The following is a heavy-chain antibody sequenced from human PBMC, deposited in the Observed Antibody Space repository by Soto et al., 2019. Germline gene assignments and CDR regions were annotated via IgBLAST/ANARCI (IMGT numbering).Heavy chain of an antibody. D-gene: IGHD5-18*01. CDR3: ARDDTALYYYYGMDV. Sequence: GSLRLSCAASGFTFSSYIINWVRQAPGKGLEWVSYISSSSSTIYYADSVKGRFTISRDNAKNSLYLQMNSLRDEDTAVYYCARDDTALYYYYGMDVWGQGTTVTVSS. CDR2: ISSSSSTI. V-gene: IGHV3-48*02. CDR1: GFTFSSYI. J-gene: IGHJ6*02.